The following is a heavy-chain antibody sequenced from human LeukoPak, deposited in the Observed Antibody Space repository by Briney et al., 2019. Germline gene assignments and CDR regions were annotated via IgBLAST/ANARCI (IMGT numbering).Heavy chain of an antibody. V-gene: IGHV3-21*01. J-gene: IGHJ5*02. D-gene: IGHD2-15*01. Sequence: GGSLRLSCAASGFTFSSYSMNWVRQAPGKGLEWVSSISSSSNFVFYADSVKGRFTISRDNAKNSLFLQVNSLRAEDTAVYYCASLPYCSGGSCHAEGFDPWGQGTLVTVSS. CDR3: ASLPYCSGGSCHAEGFDP. CDR2: ISSSSNFV. CDR1: GFTFSSYS.